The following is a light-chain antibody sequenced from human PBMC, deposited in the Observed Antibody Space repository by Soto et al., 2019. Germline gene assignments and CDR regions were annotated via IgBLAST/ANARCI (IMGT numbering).Light chain of an antibody. CDR1: HSIGTW. CDR2: DAS. Sequence: DIQMTQSPSALSASLEDRVTITCRASHSIGTWLAWYQQRPGKAPKLLIYDASSLGSGVPSRFSGGGSGTEFTLTISSLQPDDFGTYYCHQYKSYTPYTIGQGTKVEIK. V-gene: IGKV1-5*01. J-gene: IGKJ2*01. CDR3: HQYKSYTPYT.